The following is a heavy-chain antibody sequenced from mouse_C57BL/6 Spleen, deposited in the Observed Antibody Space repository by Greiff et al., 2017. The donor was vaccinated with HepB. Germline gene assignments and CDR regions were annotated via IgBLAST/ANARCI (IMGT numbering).Heavy chain of an antibody. V-gene: IGHV1-4*01. CDR2: INPSSGYT. Sequence: QVQLQQSGAELARPGASVKMSCKASGYTFTSYTMHWVKQRPGQGLEWIGYINPSSGYTKYNQKFKDQATLTADKSSSTAYMQLSSLTSEDSAVYYCARGGSSPLFAYWGQGTLVTVSA. J-gene: IGHJ3*01. CDR3: ARGGSSPLFAY. D-gene: IGHD1-1*01. CDR1: GYTFTSYT.